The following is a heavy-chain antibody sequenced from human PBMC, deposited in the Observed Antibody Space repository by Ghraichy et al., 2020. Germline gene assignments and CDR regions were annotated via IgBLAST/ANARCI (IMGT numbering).Heavy chain of an antibody. V-gene: IGHV4-61*03. J-gene: IGHJ4*02. CDR3: ARDAGDGGYDV. CDR1: GGPVRSGSYY. Sequence: SETLSLTCTVSGGPVRSGSYYWTWIRQPPGKGLEWIGYIYYSGSSTYSPSLKSRVTISLDTSENHFSLDLSSVTAADTAVYYCARDAGDGGYDVWGQGILVTVSS. D-gene: IGHD5-12*01. CDR2: IYYSGSS.